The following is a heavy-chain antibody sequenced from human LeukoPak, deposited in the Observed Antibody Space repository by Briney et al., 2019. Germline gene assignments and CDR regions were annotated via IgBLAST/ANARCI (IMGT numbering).Heavy chain of an antibody. J-gene: IGHJ6*02. V-gene: IGHV3-23*01. CDR3: AKYGHSSGYYLSVKTKLDV. CDR1: GFTFSSYA. CDR2: ISGSGGST. Sequence: PGGSLRLSCAASGFTFSSYAMSWVRQAPGKGLEWVSAISGSGGSTYYADSVKGRFTISRDNSKNTLYPQMNSLRAEDTAVYYCAKYGHSSGYYLSVKTKLDVWGQGTTVTVSS. D-gene: IGHD3-22*01.